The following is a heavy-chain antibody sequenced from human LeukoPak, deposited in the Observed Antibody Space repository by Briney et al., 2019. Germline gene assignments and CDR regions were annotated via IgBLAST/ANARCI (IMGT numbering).Heavy chain of an antibody. D-gene: IGHD5-24*01. V-gene: IGHV4-61*10. CDR3: ARDRRDGHNYDFDY. J-gene: IGHJ4*02. CDR1: GGSLSSGNYY. CDR2: IYTSGST. Sequence: SETLALTCTVSGGSLSSGNYYWSWIRQPAGEGLEWIGHIYTSGSTNYNPSLKSRVTISGDTSKNQFSLNLSSVAAADTAVYYCARDRRDGHNYDFDYWGQGTLVTVSS.